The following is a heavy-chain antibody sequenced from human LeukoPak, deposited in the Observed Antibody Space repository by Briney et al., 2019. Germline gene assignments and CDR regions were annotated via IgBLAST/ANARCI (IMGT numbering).Heavy chain of an antibody. CDR2: IYYSGST. CDR1: GGSISSYY. CDR3: ARVGRGGYRPDY. J-gene: IGHJ4*02. Sequence: SETLSLTCTVSGGSISSYYWSWIRQPPGKGLEWIGYIYYSGSTNYNPSLKSRVTISVDTSKNQFSLKLSSVTAADTAVCYCARVGRGGYRPDYWGQGTLVTVSS. V-gene: IGHV4-59*01. D-gene: IGHD5-24*01.